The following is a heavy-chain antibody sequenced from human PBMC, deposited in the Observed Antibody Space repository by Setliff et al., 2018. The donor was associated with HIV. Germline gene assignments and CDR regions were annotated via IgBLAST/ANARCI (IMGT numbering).Heavy chain of an antibody. J-gene: IGHJ2*01. CDR3: ARGGRVVWWYSDL. CDR2: INPNAEHT. CDR1: GYTFSSYD. Sequence: ASVKVSCKASGYTFSSYDIYWVRQAPGQGLEWMGFINPNAEHTGYAQKFQGRVTMTSDVTISTAYMELNTLTSDDTAVYFCARGGRVVWWYSDLWGRGTLVTVSS. V-gene: IGHV1-8*01. D-gene: IGHD3-16*01.